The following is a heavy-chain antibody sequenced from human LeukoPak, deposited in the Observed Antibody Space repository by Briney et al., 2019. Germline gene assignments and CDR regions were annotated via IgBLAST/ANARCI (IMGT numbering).Heavy chain of an antibody. CDR3: AREWRAFDF. J-gene: IGHJ3*01. CDR1: GGSISSYY. V-gene: IGHV4-59*01. Sequence: ASETLSLTCTVSGGSISSYYWSWIRQPPGKRLEWLGYIYYSGSTNYNPALKSRVTISVDTSKNQFSLKLTSVASADTAVYYCAREWRAFDFWGQGTMVTVSS. CDR2: IYYSGST. D-gene: IGHD3-3*01.